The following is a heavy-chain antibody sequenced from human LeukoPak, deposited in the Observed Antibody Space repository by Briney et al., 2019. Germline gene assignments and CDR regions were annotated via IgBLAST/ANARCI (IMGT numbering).Heavy chain of an antibody. J-gene: IGHJ4*02. Sequence: GGSLRLSCAASGFTFDDYAMHWVRHAPGKGLEWVSGISWNSGSIGYADSVKGRFTISRDNAKNSLYLQMNSLRAEDTALYYCAKGYCSSTSCYLYFDYWGQGTLVTVSS. D-gene: IGHD2-2*01. CDR2: ISWNSGSI. CDR1: GFTFDDYA. CDR3: AKGYCSSTSCYLYFDY. V-gene: IGHV3-9*01.